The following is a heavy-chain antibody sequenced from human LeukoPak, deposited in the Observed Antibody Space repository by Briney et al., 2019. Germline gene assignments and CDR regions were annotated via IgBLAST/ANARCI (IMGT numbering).Heavy chain of an antibody. CDR3: ARSTISEDIVVVPAAREFDY. J-gene: IGHJ4*02. D-gene: IGHD2-2*01. Sequence: SETLSLTCTVSGGSFSSSSYYWGWIRQPPGKGLEAIVSIYYSGSTYYNPSLKSRVTISVDTSKNQFSLKLSSGTAADTAVYYCARSTISEDIVVVPAAREFDYWGQGTLVTVSS. CDR2: IYYSGST. CDR1: GGSFSSSSYY. V-gene: IGHV4-39*01.